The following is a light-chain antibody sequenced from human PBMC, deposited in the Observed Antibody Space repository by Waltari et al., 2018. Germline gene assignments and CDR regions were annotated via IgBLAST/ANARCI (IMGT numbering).Light chain of an antibody. CDR3: SMYMGSGVWV. Sequence: QTVVTQEPSLSVSPGGTVTLTCALSSGSVSSTSYPTWYQQTPGQPPRTLVYKGISRSSGVPERFSGSILGNTAALTITGAQADDESEYYCSMYMGSGVWVFGGGTKLTVL. CDR1: SGSVSSTSY. V-gene: IGLV8-61*01. CDR2: KGI. J-gene: IGLJ3*02.